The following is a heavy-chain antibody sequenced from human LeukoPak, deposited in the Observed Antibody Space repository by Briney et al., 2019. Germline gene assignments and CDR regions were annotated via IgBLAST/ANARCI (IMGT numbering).Heavy chain of an antibody. Sequence: TGGSLRLSCAASGFTFRDHYMSWIRQAPGKGLKWISYISSSGSTIYYADSVKGRFTISRDNAKNSLYLQMNSLRAEDTAVYYCARDETPVAGPVIGGQGTLVTVSS. CDR1: GFTFRDHY. J-gene: IGHJ4*02. CDR2: ISSSGSTI. V-gene: IGHV3-11*04. CDR3: ARDETPVAGPVI. D-gene: IGHD6-19*01.